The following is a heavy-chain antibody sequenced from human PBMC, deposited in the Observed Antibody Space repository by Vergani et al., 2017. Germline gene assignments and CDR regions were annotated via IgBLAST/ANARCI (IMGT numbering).Heavy chain of an antibody. J-gene: IGHJ6*02. CDR1: GYTFTSYG. D-gene: IGHD3-10*01. CDR2: ISAYNGNT. V-gene: IGHV1-18*01. CDR3: ARDPGFVPGPGNYYGMDV. Sequence: QVQLVQSGAEVKKPGASVKVSCKASGYTFTSYGISWVRQAPGQGLEWMGWISAYNGNTNYAQKLQGRVTMTTDTSTSTAYMELRSLRSYDTAVYYCARDPGFVPGPGNYYGMDVWGQGTTVTVSS.